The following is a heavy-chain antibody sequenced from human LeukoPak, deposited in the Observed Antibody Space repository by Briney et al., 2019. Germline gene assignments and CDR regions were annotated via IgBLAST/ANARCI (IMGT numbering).Heavy chain of an antibody. CDR2: IRSKTYGGTT. V-gene: IGHV3-49*04. D-gene: IGHD3-22*01. CDR3: TRSEYTYYYDGSGYLIDY. Sequence: PGRSLRLSCTASGFTFGDYALTWVRQAPGKGLEWLGFIRSKTYGGTTELAASVEGRFTISRDDSKSIAYLQMNSVKTEDTAVYYCTRSEYTYYYDGSGYLIDYWGQGTLVTVSS. J-gene: IGHJ4*02. CDR1: GFTFGDYA.